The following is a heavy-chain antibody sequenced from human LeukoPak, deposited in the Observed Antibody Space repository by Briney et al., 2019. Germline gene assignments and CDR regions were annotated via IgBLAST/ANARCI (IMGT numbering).Heavy chain of an antibody. D-gene: IGHD2-15*01. CDR3: ARDEKKYCSGGSCPAYFDY. CDR2: ISGGYNGDS. J-gene: IGHJ4*02. CDR1: GYNFRHYG. Sequence: ASVKVSCKTSGYNFRHYGISWVRQAPGQGLEWMAWISGGYNGDSNYALKLRGGLTMTTDTSTSTAYMELGSLRSDDTAVYYCARDEKKYCSGGSCPAYFDYWGQGTLVTVSS. V-gene: IGHV1-18*01.